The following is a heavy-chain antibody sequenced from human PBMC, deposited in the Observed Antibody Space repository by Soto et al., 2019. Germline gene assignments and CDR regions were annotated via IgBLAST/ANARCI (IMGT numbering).Heavy chain of an antibody. J-gene: IGHJ4*02. CDR2: VYYSGTT. D-gene: IGHD1-1*01. CDR3: ARVPYNWSNWNAPSDYSAY. V-gene: IGHV4-61*01. CDR1: GGSVRSGSYQ. Sequence: QVQLQVSGPGLVKPSETLSLTCTVSGGSVRSGSYQWSWSRQPPGKGLEWIGYVYYSGTTKYNPSLKRRVTISVYRSKHRFSVESNSLTAADTAMYYCARVPYNWSNWNAPSDYSAYWGQGTLVTVSA.